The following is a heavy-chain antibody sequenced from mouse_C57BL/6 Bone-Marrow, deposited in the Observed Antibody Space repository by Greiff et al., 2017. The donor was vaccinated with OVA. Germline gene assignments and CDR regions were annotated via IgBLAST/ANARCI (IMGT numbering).Heavy chain of an antibody. CDR3: ARFYYYGSSYWYFDV. D-gene: IGHD1-1*01. Sequence: VQLQESGPELVKPGASVKISCKASGYAFSSSWMNWVKQRPGKGLEWIGRIYPGDGDTNYNGKFKGKATLTADKSSSTAYMQLSSLTSGDSAVYFCARFYYYGSSYWYFDVWGTGTTVTVSS. J-gene: IGHJ1*03. CDR2: IYPGDGDT. V-gene: IGHV1-82*01. CDR1: GYAFSSSW.